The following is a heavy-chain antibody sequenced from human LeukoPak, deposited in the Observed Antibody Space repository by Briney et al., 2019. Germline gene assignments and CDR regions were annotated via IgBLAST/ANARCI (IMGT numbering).Heavy chain of an antibody. CDR1: GGTFSSYA. J-gene: IGHJ3*02. V-gene: IGHV1-69*06. CDR3: ARESPRYIGLRNI. D-gene: IGHD3-16*02. CDR2: IIPIFGTA. Sequence: SVKVSCKASGGTFSSYAISWVRQAPGQGLEWMGGIIPIFGTANYAQKFQGRVTITADKSTSTAYMELSSLRSEDTAVYYCARESPRYIGLRNIWGQGTMVTVSS.